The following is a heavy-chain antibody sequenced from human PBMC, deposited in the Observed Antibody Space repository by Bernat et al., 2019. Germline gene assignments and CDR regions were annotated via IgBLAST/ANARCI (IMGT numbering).Heavy chain of an antibody. Sequence: QVQLVESGGGVVQPGRSLRLSCAASGFTFSSYAMHWVRQAPGKGLEWVAVIWYDGSNKYYADSVKGRFTISRDNSKNTLYLQMNSLRAEDTAVYYCARFPCGGDCYDAFDIWGQGTMVTVSS. CDR2: IWYDGSNK. D-gene: IGHD2-21*02. CDR3: ARFPCGGDCYDAFDI. CDR1: GFTFSSYA. V-gene: IGHV3-33*08. J-gene: IGHJ3*02.